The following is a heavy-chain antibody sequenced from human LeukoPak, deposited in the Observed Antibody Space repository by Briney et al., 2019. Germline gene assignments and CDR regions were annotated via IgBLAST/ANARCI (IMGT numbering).Heavy chain of an antibody. CDR2: IHHGGSA. J-gene: IGHJ5*02. CDR3: ARDGGYCSGGNCHIWFDP. D-gene: IGHD2-15*01. Sequence: SETLSLTCDVSGYSISSGYYWGWSRQPPGMGLEWIGSIHHGGSAYYNSSLESRATILVDTSKNQFSLKMSSVTAADTAVYYCARDGGYCSGGNCHIWFDPWGQGTLVTVSS. CDR1: GYSISSGYY. V-gene: IGHV4-38-2*02.